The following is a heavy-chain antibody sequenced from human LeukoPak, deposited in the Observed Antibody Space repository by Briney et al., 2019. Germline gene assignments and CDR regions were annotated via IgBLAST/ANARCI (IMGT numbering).Heavy chain of an antibody. J-gene: IGHJ4*02. CDR1: GFTFSSHW. CDR2: ISPDGSIT. CDR3: AREHREEGATVYN. Sequence: GGSLRLSCAASGFTFSSHWMHWVRQAPGKGLVWVSRISPDGSITYYADSVKGRFTTSRDNARNTLYLQMSSLRGEDTAVYYCAREHREEGATVYNRGQGTLLTVCS. V-gene: IGHV3-74*01. D-gene: IGHD1-26*01.